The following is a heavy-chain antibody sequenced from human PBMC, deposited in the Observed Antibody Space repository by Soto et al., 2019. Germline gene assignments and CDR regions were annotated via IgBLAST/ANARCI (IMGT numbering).Heavy chain of an antibody. Sequence: GGSLSLSCTASGFTLQNYAMAWVRHAPGKGLEWVSTLIGGHYGTAYSYSVKGRFTVSRDNSKNCLYLQMNSLGVEDTAMYFCAKGRSTGDIVWFDPWGQVSLVTVSS. J-gene: IGHJ5*02. D-gene: IGHD5-12*01. CDR1: GFTLQNYA. CDR2: LIGGHYGT. CDR3: AKGRSTGDIVWFDP. V-gene: IGHV3-23*01.